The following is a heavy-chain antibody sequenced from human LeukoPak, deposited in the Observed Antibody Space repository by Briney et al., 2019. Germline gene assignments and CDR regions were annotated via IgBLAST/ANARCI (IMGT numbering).Heavy chain of an antibody. D-gene: IGHD1-26*01. CDR2: IWYDGSNK. CDR1: GFTSSSYG. CDR3: ARNSRVGAPLRFAGYY. Sequence: GGSLRLSCAASGFTSSSYGMHWVRQAPGKGLEWVAVIWYDGSNKYYADSVKGRFTISRDNSKNTLYLQMNSLRAEDTAVYYCARNSRVGAPLRFAGYYWGQGTLVTVSS. J-gene: IGHJ4*02. V-gene: IGHV3-33*01.